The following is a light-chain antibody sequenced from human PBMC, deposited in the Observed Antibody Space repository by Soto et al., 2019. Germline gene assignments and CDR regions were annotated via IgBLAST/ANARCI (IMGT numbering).Light chain of an antibody. V-gene: IGKV3-15*01. CDR3: QHYNYWPYT. CDR2: DAS. J-gene: IGKJ2*01. CDR1: QSVSTD. Sequence: EIVLTQSPATLSLSPGERATLSCRASQSVSTDLAWYQRKPGQAPRLLIYDASTRATGVPARFSGSGSGTDFTLTISSLQSEDFAVYYCQHYNYWPYTFGQGTKLDIK.